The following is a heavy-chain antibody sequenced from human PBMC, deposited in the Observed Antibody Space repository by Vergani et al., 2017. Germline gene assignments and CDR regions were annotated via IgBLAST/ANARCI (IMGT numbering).Heavy chain of an antibody. V-gene: IGHV4-4*07. Sequence: QVQLQESGPGLVKPSETLSLTCSVSTESISRYYWSWIRQPAGKGLEWIGRVFSSGSTVSNPTLKSRVIMSLDTSKKQLSLNLTSVTAADTAVYYCAKGPTSSRGYFDHWGQGTLVIASS. CDR3: AKGPTSSRGYFDH. D-gene: IGHD5-24*01. CDR2: VFSSGST. J-gene: IGHJ4*03. CDR1: TESISRYY.